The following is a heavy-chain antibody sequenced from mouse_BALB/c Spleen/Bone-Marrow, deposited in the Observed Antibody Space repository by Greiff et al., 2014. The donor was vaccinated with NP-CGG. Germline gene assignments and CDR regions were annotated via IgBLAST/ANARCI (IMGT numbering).Heavy chain of an antibody. CDR2: IWAGGST. CDR3: ARALYYYGSSYYTMDY. D-gene: IGHD1-1*01. CDR1: GFSLTSYG. Sequence: QVQLQQSGPGLVAPSQSLSIACTVSGFSLTSYGLHWVRQPPGKGLEWLGAIWAGGSTDYNSALMSRLSISKDNSKSQVFLKMNSLQTDDTAMYYYARALYYYGSSYYTMDYWGQGTSVIVSS. J-gene: IGHJ4*01. V-gene: IGHV2-9*02.